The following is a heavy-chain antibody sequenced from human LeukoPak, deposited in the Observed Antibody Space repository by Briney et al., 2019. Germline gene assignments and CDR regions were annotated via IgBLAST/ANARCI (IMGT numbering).Heavy chain of an antibody. V-gene: IGHV3-33*01. D-gene: IGHD5-18*01. Sequence: PGRSLRLSCAASGFTFSNYGIHWVRQAPGKGLEWVAIIWYDGSNKYYADSVKGRFTISRDNSKNTLYLQMNSLRAEDTAVYYCAREGRAYTYGDYWGQGTLVTVSS. CDR3: AREGRAYTYGDY. J-gene: IGHJ4*02. CDR2: IWYDGSNK. CDR1: GFTFSNYG.